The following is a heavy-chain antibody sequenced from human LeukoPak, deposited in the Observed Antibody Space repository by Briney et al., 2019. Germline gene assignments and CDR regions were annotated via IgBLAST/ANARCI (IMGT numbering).Heavy chain of an antibody. CDR2: IGIGGDT. V-gene: IGHV3-13*01. D-gene: IGHD3-22*01. Sequence: QAGGSLRLSCVASGFTFSNYDMHWVRQGTGKGLEWVSGIGIGGDTHYPDSVKGRFTISRENAKNSLYLQMNSLRVGDTAMYYCARAARFYGSSGAHALDIWGQGTKVTVSS. CDR1: GFTFSNYD. J-gene: IGHJ3*02. CDR3: ARAARFYGSSGAHALDI.